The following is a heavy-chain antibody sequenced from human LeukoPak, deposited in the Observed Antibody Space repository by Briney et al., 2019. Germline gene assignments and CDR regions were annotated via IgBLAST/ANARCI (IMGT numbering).Heavy chain of an antibody. CDR1: GFTFSSYS. J-gene: IGHJ6*03. CDR2: ISSSSSYI. D-gene: IGHD3-10*01. V-gene: IGHV3-21*04. Sequence: GGSLRLSCAASGFTFSSYSMNWVRQAPGKGLEWVSSISSSSSYIYYADSVKGRFTISRDNSKNTLYLQMNSLRAEDTAVYYCARGYGSGSYYSPLGYYYYMDVWGKGTTVTISS. CDR3: ARGYGSGSYYSPLGYYYYMDV.